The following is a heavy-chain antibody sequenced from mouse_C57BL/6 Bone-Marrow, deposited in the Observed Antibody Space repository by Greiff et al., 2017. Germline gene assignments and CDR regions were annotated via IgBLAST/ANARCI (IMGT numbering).Heavy chain of an antibody. V-gene: IGHV1-50*01. CDR2: IDPSDSYT. D-gene: IGHD2-1*01. CDR1: GYTFTSYW. Sequence: QVQLQQPGAELVKPGASVKLSCKASGYTFTSYWMQWVKQRPGQGLEWIGEIDPSDSYTNYNQKFKGKATLTVDTSSSTAYMQLSSLTSEDSAVYDCARDLYYGNYDYAMDYWGQGTSVTVSS. CDR3: ARDLYYGNYDYAMDY. J-gene: IGHJ4*01.